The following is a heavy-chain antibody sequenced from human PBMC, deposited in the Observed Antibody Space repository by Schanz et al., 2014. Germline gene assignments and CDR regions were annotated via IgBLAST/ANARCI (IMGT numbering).Heavy chain of an antibody. Sequence: EVQLVESGGGLVQPGGSLRLSCAASGFTFSSYGMNWLRQAPGKGLEWVSFIYIGGNTYYADSVKGRFTISRDNSKNTVYIQMNSLRAEDTAVYYCARGGPADYFDDWGQGTLVAVSA. CDR1: GFTFSSYG. J-gene: IGHJ4*02. CDR2: IYIGGNT. CDR3: ARGGPADYFDD. V-gene: IGHV3-66*01.